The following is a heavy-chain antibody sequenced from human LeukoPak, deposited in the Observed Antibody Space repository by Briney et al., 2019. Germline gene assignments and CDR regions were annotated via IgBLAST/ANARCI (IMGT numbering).Heavy chain of an antibody. Sequence: ASVKVSCKASGYTFTSYYMHWVRQAPGQGLEWMGTINPSGGSIRYAQKFQGRVTMTGDMSTSTVYMELSSLRSEDTAVYYCANSDVVVPAAIFGGRIVGINRDAFDIWGQGTMVTVSS. CDR3: ANSDVVVPAAIFGGRIVGINRDAFDI. D-gene: IGHD2-2*02. V-gene: IGHV1-46*01. CDR2: INPSGGSI. J-gene: IGHJ3*02. CDR1: GYTFTSYY.